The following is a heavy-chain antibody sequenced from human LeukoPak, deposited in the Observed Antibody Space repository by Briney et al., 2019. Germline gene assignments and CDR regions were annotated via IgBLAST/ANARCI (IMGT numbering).Heavy chain of an antibody. V-gene: IGHV1-2*02. D-gene: IGHD3-22*01. CDR3: AITYYYDSSADY. Sequence: ASVKVSCKASGYTFTGYYMHWVRQAPGQGLEWMGWINPNSGGTNYAQKFQGRVTMTRDTSISTAYMELSRLRSDDTAVYYCAITYYYDSSADYWGQGTLVTVSS. CDR1: GYTFTGYY. CDR2: INPNSGGT. J-gene: IGHJ4*02.